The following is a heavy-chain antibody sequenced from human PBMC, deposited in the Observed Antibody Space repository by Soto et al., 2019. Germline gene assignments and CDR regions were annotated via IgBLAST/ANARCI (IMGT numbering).Heavy chain of an antibody. CDR1: GFTFSSYA. CDR2: ISYDGSNK. Sequence: GGSLRLSCAASGFTFSSYAMHWVRQAPGKGLEWVAVISYDGSNKYYADSVKGRFTISRDNSKNTLYLQMNSLRAEDTAVYYCARGWSVWELLGFDYWGQGTLVTVSS. D-gene: IGHD1-26*01. CDR3: ARGWSVWELLGFDY. V-gene: IGHV3-30-3*01. J-gene: IGHJ4*02.